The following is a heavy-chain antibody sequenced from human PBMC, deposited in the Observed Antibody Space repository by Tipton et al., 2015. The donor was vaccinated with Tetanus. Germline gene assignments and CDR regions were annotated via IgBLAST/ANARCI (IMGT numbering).Heavy chain of an antibody. CDR3: AKPRLSDESVAVLAATYFEY. Sequence: GLVKPSETLSLTCAVYGASFSGNYWSWIRQPPGKGLEWVSAISGSGARTSYADSVKGRFTVSRDNSKSTLYLQMNSLRAEDTAVYFCAKPRLSDESVAVLAATYFEYWGQGSLVSVSS. J-gene: IGHJ4*02. CDR2: ISGSGART. V-gene: IGHV3-23*01. CDR1: GASFSGNY. D-gene: IGHD2-15*01.